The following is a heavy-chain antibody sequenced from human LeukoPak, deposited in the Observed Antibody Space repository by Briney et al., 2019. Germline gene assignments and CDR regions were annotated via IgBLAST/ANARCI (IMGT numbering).Heavy chain of an antibody. V-gene: IGHV4-59*11. CDR3: ATIKRGSIYGYFDF. D-gene: IGHD5-18*01. J-gene: IGHJ4*02. Sequence: SETLSLTYTVSGVSISSHYWSWIRQPPGKGLEWIGYMFDSESTKDNPSLKSRITLSADTSKNQFSLRLSSVTAAGTAVYYCATIKRGSIYGYFDFWGQGILVTVSS. CDR2: MFDSEST. CDR1: GVSISSHY.